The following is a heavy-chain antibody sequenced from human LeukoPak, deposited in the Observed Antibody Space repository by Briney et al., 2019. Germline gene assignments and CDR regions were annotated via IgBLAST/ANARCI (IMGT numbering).Heavy chain of an antibody. CDR1: GFIFSRYT. J-gene: IGHJ6*02. V-gene: IGHV3-21*01. CDR3: AREDGDSPDQMDV. Sequence: GGSLRLSCAASGFIFSRYTMNWVRQAPGKGLEWVSSISSSSYIYYIDSVKGRFTISRDNAKKSVYLQMNSLRAEDTAVYYCAREDGDSPDQMDVWGQGTTVTVSS. CDR2: ISSSSYI. D-gene: IGHD4-17*01.